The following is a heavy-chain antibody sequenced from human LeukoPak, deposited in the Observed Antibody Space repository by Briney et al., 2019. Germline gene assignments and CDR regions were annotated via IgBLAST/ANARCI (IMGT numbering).Heavy chain of an antibody. CDR2: INHSGST. Sequence: SETLSLTCAVYGGSFSGYYWSWIRQPPGKGLEWIGEINHSGSTNYNPSLKSRVTISVDTSKNQFSLKLSSVTAADTAVYYCARATGTTFGMDVWGQGTTVTVPS. V-gene: IGHV4-34*01. J-gene: IGHJ6*02. CDR1: GGSFSGYY. CDR3: ARATGTTFGMDV. D-gene: IGHD1-7*01.